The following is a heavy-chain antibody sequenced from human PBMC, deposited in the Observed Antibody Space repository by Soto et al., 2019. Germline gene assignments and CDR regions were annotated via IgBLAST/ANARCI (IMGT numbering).Heavy chain of an antibody. CDR3: ARATFFRKGYYDATDYYLFDY. Sequence: SETLSLTCNVSGGSISSYYWSWIRQPPGKGLEWIGYVFYSGSINYNPSLKSRVTISVDTSKNQFSLKLSSVTAADTAVYYCARATFFRKGYYDATDYYLFDYWGQGTMVTVSA. CDR1: GGSISSYY. V-gene: IGHV4-59*01. D-gene: IGHD3-22*01. CDR2: VFYSGSI. J-gene: IGHJ4*02.